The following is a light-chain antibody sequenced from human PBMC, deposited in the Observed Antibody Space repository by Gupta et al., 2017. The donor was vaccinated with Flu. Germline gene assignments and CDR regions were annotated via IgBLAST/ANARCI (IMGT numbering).Light chain of an antibody. CDR2: STS. CDR3: VLYLGSGISM. CDR1: SGSVSTNKY. V-gene: IGLV8-61*01. J-gene: IGLJ3*02. Sequence: TVTLTCGLNSGSVSTNKYPSWYLQTPGQPPRPLVYSTSARSSGVPDRFSGSILGDKAALTITGAQADDESDYYCVLYLGSGISMFGGGSKLTVL.